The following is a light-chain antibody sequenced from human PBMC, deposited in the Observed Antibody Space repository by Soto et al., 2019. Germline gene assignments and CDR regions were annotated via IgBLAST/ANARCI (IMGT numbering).Light chain of an antibody. V-gene: IGLV2-14*01. CDR3: SSYTTSSTWV. CDR2: GVS. CDR1: SSDVGGYNY. J-gene: IGLJ3*02. Sequence: QSVLTQPASVSGYPGQSITISCTGTSSDVGGYNYVSWYQQHPGKAPKLMIYGVSNRPSGVSNRFSVSKSDNTAYLTISGLQPEDESDYYSSSYTTSSTWVLSGWTKRTVL.